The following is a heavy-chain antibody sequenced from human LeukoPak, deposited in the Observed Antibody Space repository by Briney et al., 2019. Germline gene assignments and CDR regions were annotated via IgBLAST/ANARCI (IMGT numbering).Heavy chain of an antibody. CDR2: INPNGGDT. V-gene: IGHV1-2*06. D-gene: IGHD6-13*01. J-gene: IGHJ4*02. Sequence: ASVKVSCKASGYNFPAYFMHWVRQAPGQGLEWMGQINPNGGDTKYAQKFQGRVTMARDTSTSTAYMELSSLTSDDTAVYYCARVAYTSSWSNFDYWGQGTLVTVSS. CDR1: GYNFPAYF. CDR3: ARVAYTSSWSNFDY.